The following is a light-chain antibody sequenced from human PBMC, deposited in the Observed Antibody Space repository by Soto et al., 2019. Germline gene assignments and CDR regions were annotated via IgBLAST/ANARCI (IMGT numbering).Light chain of an antibody. CDR2: AAS. CDR3: HQYGSSITWT. V-gene: IGKV3-20*01. J-gene: IGKJ1*01. Sequence: EVVLTQSPGTVSLSPGERATLSCRASQSVTSNYLAWYQQKPGQAPRLLIYAASSRATGITDRFSGSGSGTDFTLSISRLEREDFAVYYCHQYGSSITWTFGQGTKVEIK. CDR1: QSVTSNY.